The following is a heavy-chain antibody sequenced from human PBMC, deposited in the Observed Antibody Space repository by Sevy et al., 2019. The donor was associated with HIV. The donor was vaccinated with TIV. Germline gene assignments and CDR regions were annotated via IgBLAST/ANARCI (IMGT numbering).Heavy chain of an antibody. Sequence: ASVKVSCKVSGYTLTKLSIHWVRQAPGKGLEWMGDFDPQDGETIYAQRFQGRVTMTEDTSKDTAYMELSSLTSEDTAVYYCAIAGLRYCSGASCYQGDWFDPWGQGTLVTVSS. CDR1: GYTLTKLS. CDR2: FDPQDGET. D-gene: IGHD2-15*01. V-gene: IGHV1-24*01. J-gene: IGHJ5*02. CDR3: AIAGLRYCSGASCYQGDWFDP.